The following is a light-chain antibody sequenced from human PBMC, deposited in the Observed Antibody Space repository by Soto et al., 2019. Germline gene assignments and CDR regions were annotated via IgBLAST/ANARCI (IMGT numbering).Light chain of an antibody. CDR3: VSYTSTSTLV. Sequence: QSALTQPASVSGSPGQSITISCTGTGSDVGNYVFVSWYQQYPGKAPKLIIFEVSNRPSGVSDRFSGSKSDSTASLSISGLQSEDEADYYCVSYTSTSTLVFGTGTKLTVL. J-gene: IGLJ1*01. CDR2: EVS. V-gene: IGLV2-14*01. CDR1: GSDVGNYVF.